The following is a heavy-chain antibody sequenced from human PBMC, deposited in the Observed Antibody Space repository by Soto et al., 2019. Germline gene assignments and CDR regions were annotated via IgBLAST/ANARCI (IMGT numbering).Heavy chain of an antibody. CDR2: IVVGTGNT. J-gene: IGHJ5*02. Sequence: SVKVSCKASGFTFSKSAVQWVRQARGQRLEWIGWIVVGTGNTNYAQKFQERVTFTRDMSTSTVYMELSGLRSEDTAVYYCAADPPPGYCTSTSCQMNWFDTWGQGPLVTFSS. CDR1: GFTFSKSA. CDR3: AADPPPGYCTSTSCQMNWFDT. D-gene: IGHD2-2*01. V-gene: IGHV1-58*01.